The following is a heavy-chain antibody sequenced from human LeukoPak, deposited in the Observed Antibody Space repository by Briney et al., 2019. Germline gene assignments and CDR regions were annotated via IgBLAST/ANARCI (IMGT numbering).Heavy chain of an antibody. V-gene: IGHV4-34*01. J-gene: IGHJ4*02. CDR3: ARGRNYYDSSGSKIRPQAPLTDY. CDR2: INHSGST. D-gene: IGHD3-22*01. Sequence: PSETLSLTCAVYGGSFSGYYWSWIRQPPGKGLEWIGEINHSGSTNYNPSLKSRVTISVDTSKNQFSLKLSSVTAADTAVYYCARGRNYYDSSGSKIRPQAPLTDYWGQGTLVTVSS. CDR1: GGSFSGYY.